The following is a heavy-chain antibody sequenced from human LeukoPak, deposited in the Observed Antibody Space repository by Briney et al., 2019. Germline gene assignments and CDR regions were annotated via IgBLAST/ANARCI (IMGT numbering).Heavy chain of an antibody. CDR3: ARDYTSSSYYYYFDY. CDR2: ISSSSSTI. V-gene: IGHV3-48*02. J-gene: IGHJ4*02. D-gene: IGHD6-13*01. Sequence: PGGSLRLSCEASGFTFSAYAMNWARQAPGKGLEWVSYISSSSSTIYYADSVKGRFTISRDNAKNSLYLQMKSLRDEDTAVYYCARDYTSSSYYYYFDYWGQGTLVTVSS. CDR1: GFTFSAYA.